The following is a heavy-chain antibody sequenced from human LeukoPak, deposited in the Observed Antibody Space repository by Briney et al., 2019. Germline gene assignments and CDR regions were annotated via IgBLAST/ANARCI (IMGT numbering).Heavy chain of an antibody. Sequence: PGRSLRLSCAASGFTFSSYAMHWVRQAPGKGLEWVAVISYDGSNKYYADSVKGRFTISRDNSKNTLYLQMNSLRAEDTAVYYCARERGHYHDSSGYLNWRQGTLVTVSS. CDR1: GFTFSSYA. CDR2: ISYDGSNK. CDR3: ARERGHYHDSSGYLN. V-gene: IGHV3-30*04. D-gene: IGHD3-22*01. J-gene: IGHJ4*02.